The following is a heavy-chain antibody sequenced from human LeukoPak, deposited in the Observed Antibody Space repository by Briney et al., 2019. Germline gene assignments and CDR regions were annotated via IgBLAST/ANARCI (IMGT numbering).Heavy chain of an antibody. J-gene: IGHJ4*02. Sequence: PSGTLSLTCAVSGGSISSSNWWSWVRQPPGKGLEWIGEIYHSGSTNYNPSLKSRVTISVDTSKNQFSLKLSSVTAADTAVYYCARGFRGPNFDYWGQGTLVTVSS. CDR3: ARGFRGPNFDY. V-gene: IGHV4-4*02. D-gene: IGHD3-10*01. CDR2: IYHSGST. CDR1: GGSISSSNW.